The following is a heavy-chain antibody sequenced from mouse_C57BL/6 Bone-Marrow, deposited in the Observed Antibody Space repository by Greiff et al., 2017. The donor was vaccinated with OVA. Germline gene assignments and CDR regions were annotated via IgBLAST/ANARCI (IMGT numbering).Heavy chain of an antibody. CDR1: GFNIKDDY. CDR3: TLYYFDY. Sequence: EVQVVESGAELVRPGASVKLSCTASGFNIKDDYMHWVKQRPEQGLEWIGWIDPENGDTEYASKFQGKATITADTSSNTAYLQLSSLTSEDTAVYYCTLYYFDYWGQGTTLTVSS. J-gene: IGHJ2*01. V-gene: IGHV14-4*01. CDR2: IDPENGDT.